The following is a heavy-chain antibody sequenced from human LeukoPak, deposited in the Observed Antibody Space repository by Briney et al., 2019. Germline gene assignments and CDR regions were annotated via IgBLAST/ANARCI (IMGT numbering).Heavy chain of an antibody. CDR3: ARGDFWSGYYTGLY. Sequence: PGGSLRLSCAASGFTVTTNYMSWVRQAPGKGLEGVSVIYSGGSTYYADSVKGRFTISRHNSKNTLYLQMDSLRDEDTAVYYCARGDFWSGYYTGLYWGQGTLVTVSS. D-gene: IGHD3-3*01. CDR2: IYSGGST. CDR1: GFTVTTNY. V-gene: IGHV3-53*04. J-gene: IGHJ4*02.